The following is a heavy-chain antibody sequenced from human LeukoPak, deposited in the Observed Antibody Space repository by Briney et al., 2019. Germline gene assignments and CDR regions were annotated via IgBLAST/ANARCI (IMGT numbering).Heavy chain of an antibody. CDR2: IGSDGSDK. J-gene: IGHJ3*02. D-gene: IGHD3-16*01. V-gene: IGHV3-30*02. Sequence: GGSLRLSCAASGFNFTNYVMHWVRQAPGKGLEWVSFIGSDGSDKHYADSVKGRFTISRDNSKNTLYLQMNSLRAEDTAVYSCAKDRNYDTGLGAFDIWGQGTMVTVSS. CDR3: AKDRNYDTGLGAFDI. CDR1: GFNFTNYV.